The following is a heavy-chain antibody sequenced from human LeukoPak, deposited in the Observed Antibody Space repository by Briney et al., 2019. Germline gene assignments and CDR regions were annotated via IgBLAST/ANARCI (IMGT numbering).Heavy chain of an antibody. CDR3: AREDYYGSGSYGGFFDP. V-gene: IGHV3-23*01. CDR1: GFIFSNYA. J-gene: IGHJ5*02. CDR2: FSGSGGST. D-gene: IGHD3-10*01. Sequence: GGSLRLSCAASGFIFSNYAMSWVRQAPGKGLQWVSAFSGSGGSTYYADSVKGRFTISRDNSRNTLYLQMNSLRAEDTAVYYCAREDYYGSGSYGGFFDPWGQGTLVTVSS.